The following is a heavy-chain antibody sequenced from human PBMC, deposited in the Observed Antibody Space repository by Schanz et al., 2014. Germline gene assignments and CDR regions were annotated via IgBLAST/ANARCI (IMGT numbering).Heavy chain of an antibody. J-gene: IGHJ6*02. D-gene: IGHD3-10*01. V-gene: IGHV3-30-3*01. Sequence: VQLVESGGGLVQPGGSLRLSCAASGFTLSNSDMHWVRQGTGKGLEWVALISNDGSIKYYADSVEGRFTISRDNSRNTLYLQMNSLRTEDTAVYYCARLPVGYGSGIWDVWGQGTTVTVSS. CDR2: ISNDGSIK. CDR1: GFTLSNSD. CDR3: ARLPVGYGSGIWDV.